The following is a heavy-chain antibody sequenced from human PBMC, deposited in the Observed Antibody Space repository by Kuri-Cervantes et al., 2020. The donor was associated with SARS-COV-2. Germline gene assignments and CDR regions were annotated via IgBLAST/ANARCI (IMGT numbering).Heavy chain of an antibody. D-gene: IGHD2-2*01. CDR1: GGTFSSYA. V-gene: IGHV1-69*13. CDR2: IIPIFGTA. Sequence: SVKVSCKASGGTFSSYAISWVRQAPGQGLEWMGGIIPIFGTANYAQKFQGRVTITADESTSTAYMELSSLRSEDTAVYYCARAITHCSSTSSYYAWNYYYMDVWGKGTTVTVSS. J-gene: IGHJ6*03. CDR3: ARAITHCSSTSSYYAWNYYYMDV.